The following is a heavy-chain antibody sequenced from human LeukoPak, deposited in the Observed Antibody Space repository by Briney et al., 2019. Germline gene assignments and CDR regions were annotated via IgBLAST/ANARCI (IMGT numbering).Heavy chain of an antibody. CDR1: GFTFSSYW. V-gene: IGHV3-74*01. CDR3: ARDDGIAAAGNYYYYGMDV. Sequence: GGSLRLSCAASGFTFSSYWMHWVRQAPGKGLVWVSRINSDGSSTSYADSVKGRFTISRDNAKNTLYLQMNSLRAEDTAVYYCARDDGIAAAGNYYYYGMDVWGKGTTVTASS. CDR2: INSDGSST. D-gene: IGHD6-25*01. J-gene: IGHJ6*04.